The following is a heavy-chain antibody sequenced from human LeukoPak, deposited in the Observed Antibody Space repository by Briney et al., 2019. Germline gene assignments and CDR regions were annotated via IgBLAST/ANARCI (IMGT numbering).Heavy chain of an antibody. J-gene: IGHJ5*02. V-gene: IGHV3-7*01. CDR3: ARVIWFGELGFDP. Sequence: GGSLRLSCAASGFTFSSYWMTWVRQAPGKGLEWVANIKKDGSDKYYVDSVKGRFTISRDNAKNSLYLQMNSLRAEDTAVYYCARVIWFGELGFDPWGQGTLVTVSS. D-gene: IGHD3-10*01. CDR1: GFTFSSYW. CDR2: IKKDGSDK.